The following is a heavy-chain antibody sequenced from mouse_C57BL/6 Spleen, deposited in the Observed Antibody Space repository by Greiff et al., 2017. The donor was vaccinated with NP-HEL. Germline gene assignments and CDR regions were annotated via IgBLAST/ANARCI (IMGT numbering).Heavy chain of an antibody. V-gene: IGHV1-63*01. CDR3: ARSYYYGSEYYFDY. CDR2: IYPGGGYT. J-gene: IGHJ2*01. Sequence: QVQLKQSGAELVRPGTSVKMSCKASGYTFTNYWIGWAKQRPGHGLEWIGDIYPGGGYTNYNEKFKGKATLTADKSSSTAYMQFSSLTSEDSAIYYCARSYYYGSEYYFDYWGQGTTLTVSS. D-gene: IGHD1-1*01. CDR1: GYTFTNYW.